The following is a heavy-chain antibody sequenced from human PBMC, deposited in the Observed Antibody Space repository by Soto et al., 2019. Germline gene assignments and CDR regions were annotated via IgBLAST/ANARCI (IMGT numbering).Heavy chain of an antibody. Sequence: GSSAQSALKACGDTGTSYGRRWVRQDTGEELDGMGWISAYNGNTNYAQKLQGRVTMTTDTSTSTAYMELRSLRSDDKAVYYCAIDLGEIYDILTGYGMDVSGQASKVTVYS. D-gene: IGHD3-9*01. V-gene: IGHV1-18*01. J-gene: IGHJ6*01. CDR2: ISAYNGNT. CDR1: GDTGTSYG. CDR3: AIDLGEIYDILTGYGMDV.